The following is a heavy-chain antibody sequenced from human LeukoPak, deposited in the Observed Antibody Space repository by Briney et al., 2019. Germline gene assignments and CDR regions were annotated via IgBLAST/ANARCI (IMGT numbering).Heavy chain of an antibody. Sequence: SETLSLTCTDSGGSISSYYWSWIRQPPGKGLEWIGYIYYSGSTNYNPSLKSRVTISVDTSKNQFSLKLSSVTAADTAVYYCARVWPRSSWFDPWGQGTLVIVSS. CDR2: IYYSGST. D-gene: IGHD2-21*01. J-gene: IGHJ5*02. V-gene: IGHV4-59*01. CDR1: GGSISSYY. CDR3: ARVWPRSSWFDP.